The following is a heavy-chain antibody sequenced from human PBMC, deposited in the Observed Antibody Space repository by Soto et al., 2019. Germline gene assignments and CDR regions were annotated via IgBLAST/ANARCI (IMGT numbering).Heavy chain of an antibody. V-gene: IGHV1-69*13. D-gene: IGHD3-22*01. J-gene: IGHJ4*02. CDR1: GGTFSSYA. Sequence: SVKVSCKASGGTFSSYASSWVRQAPGQGLEWMGGIIPIFGTANYAQKFQGRVTITADESTSTAYMELSSLRSEDTAVYYCARDRRAPHYYDSSGYNYYFDYWGQGTLVTVSS. CDR3: ARDRRAPHYYDSSGYNYYFDY. CDR2: IIPIFGTA.